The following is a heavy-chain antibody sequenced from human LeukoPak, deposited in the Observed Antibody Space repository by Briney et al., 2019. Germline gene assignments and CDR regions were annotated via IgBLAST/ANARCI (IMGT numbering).Heavy chain of an antibody. V-gene: IGHV1-2*02. D-gene: IGHD3-10*01. Sequence: ASVKVSCKASGYTFTDYYIHWVRQAPGQGLEWMGWINADNGGTNYAQEFQGRVTVTRDTSISTAYMELSRLRSEDTAVYYCTRLLSEGNYWGQGTLVTVSS. J-gene: IGHJ4*02. CDR2: INADNGGT. CDR3: TRLLSEGNY. CDR1: GYTFTDYY.